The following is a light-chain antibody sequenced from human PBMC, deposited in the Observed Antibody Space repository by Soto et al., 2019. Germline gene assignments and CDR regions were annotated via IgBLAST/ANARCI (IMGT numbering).Light chain of an antibody. J-gene: IGKJ2*01. Sequence: AIRMTQSPSSFSASTGDRVTITCRASQGISSYLAWYQQKPGKAPTLLIYAASTLQSGVPSRFSGSGSGTDFTLTISCLQSEDFATYYCQQYYSYSYTFGQGTKLEIK. V-gene: IGKV1-8*01. CDR2: AAS. CDR1: QGISSY. CDR3: QQYYSYSYT.